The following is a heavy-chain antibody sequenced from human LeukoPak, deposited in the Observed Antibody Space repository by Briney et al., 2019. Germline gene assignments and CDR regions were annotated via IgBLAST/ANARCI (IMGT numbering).Heavy chain of an antibody. V-gene: IGHV4-30-2*01. CDR2: IYHSGST. D-gene: IGHD3-9*01. Sequence: SQTLSLTCAVSGGSISSGGYSWSWIRQPPGKGLEWIGYIYHSGSTYYNPSLKSRVTISVDRSKNQFPLKLSSVTAADTAVYYCARGLLSGDTLTGYYTKFGDNWFDPWGQGTLVTVSS. CDR1: GGSISSGGYS. J-gene: IGHJ5*02. CDR3: ARGLLSGDTLTGYYTKFGDNWFDP.